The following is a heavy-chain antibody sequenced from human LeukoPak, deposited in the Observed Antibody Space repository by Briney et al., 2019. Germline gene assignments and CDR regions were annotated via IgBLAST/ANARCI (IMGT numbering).Heavy chain of an antibody. Sequence: PSETLSLTCTVSGGSFTTYSWSWIRQPPGKGLDWIGDVHSNGNTNYNPSLKNRVTMSIDTSRDQFSLTRTSVTAADTAIFYCARRIQLWSYWHFDLWGRGTLVTVSS. CDR2: VHSNGNT. J-gene: IGHJ2*01. CDR1: GGSFTTYS. CDR3: ARRIQLWSYWHFDL. V-gene: IGHV4-4*08. D-gene: IGHD5-18*01.